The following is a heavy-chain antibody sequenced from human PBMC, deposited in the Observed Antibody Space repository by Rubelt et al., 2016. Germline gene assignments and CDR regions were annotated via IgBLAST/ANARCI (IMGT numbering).Heavy chain of an antibody. D-gene: IGHD3-10*01. CDR3: ARSTLLGGECDY. Sequence: GKGLEWVAVIWYDGSNKYYADSVKGRFTISRDNSKNTLYLQMNSLRAEDTAVYYCARSTLLGGECDYWGQGTLVTVSS. CDR2: IWYDGSNK. V-gene: IGHV3-33*01. J-gene: IGHJ4*02.